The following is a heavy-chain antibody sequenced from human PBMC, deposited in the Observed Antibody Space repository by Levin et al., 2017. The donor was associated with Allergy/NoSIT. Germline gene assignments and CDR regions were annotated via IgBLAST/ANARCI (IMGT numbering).Heavy chain of an antibody. CDR3: AKDVGPLSYCSSTTCKGGYYYYGMDV. V-gene: IGHV3-9*01. CDR1: GFMFDDFG. J-gene: IGHJ6*02. D-gene: IGHD2-2*01. CDR2: INWNSGII. Sequence: PGGSLRLSCAASGFMFDDFGMHWVRQVPGKGLEWVSGINWNSGIIGYADSVKGRFTISRDNAKNSLYLQMDSLRAEDTALYYCAKDVGPLSYCSSTTCKGGYYYYGMDVWGQGTTVTVSS.